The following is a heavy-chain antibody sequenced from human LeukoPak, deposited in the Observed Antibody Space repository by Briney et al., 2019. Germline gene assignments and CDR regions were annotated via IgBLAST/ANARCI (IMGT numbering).Heavy chain of an antibody. Sequence: PSETLSLTCTVSGGSVSNSLYYWSWIRQPPGTGLEYIGYIYYNGDTSYNPSLKNRVIISIDTSSNQFSLRLNSMTAADTAMYYCARVLRAASWRSYDYWGQGSLVTVSS. J-gene: IGHJ4*02. CDR1: GGSVSNSLYY. V-gene: IGHV4-61*01. D-gene: IGHD5-18*01. CDR2: IYYNGDT. CDR3: ARVLRAASWRSYDY.